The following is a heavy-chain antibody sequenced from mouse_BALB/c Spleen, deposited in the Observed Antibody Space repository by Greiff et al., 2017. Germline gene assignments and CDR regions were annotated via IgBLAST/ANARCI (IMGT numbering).Heavy chain of an antibody. D-gene: IGHD2-14*01. V-gene: IGHV7-3*02. CDR1: GFTFTDYY. CDR3: ARERYASYAMDY. CDR2: IRNKANGYTT. Sequence: EVMLVESGGGLVQPGGSLRLSCATSGFTFTDYYMSWVRQPPGKALEWLGFIRNKANGYTTEYSASVKGRFTISRDNSQSILYLQMNTLRAEDSATYYCARERYASYAMDYWGQGTSVTVSS. J-gene: IGHJ4*01.